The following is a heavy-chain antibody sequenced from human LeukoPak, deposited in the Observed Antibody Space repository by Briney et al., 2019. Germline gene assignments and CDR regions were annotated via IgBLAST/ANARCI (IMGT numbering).Heavy chain of an antibody. CDR3: ARGGHLSYLDP. Sequence: GGSLRLSCAASGFTVSSNYMSWVRQAPGKGLEWVSTISDKGDEPFYADSVKGRFTISRDNSKNTVSLQMNSLRADDTALYYCARGGHLSYLDPWGQGALVTVSS. D-gene: IGHD1-26*01. V-gene: IGHV3-53*01. CDR1: GFTVSSNY. J-gene: IGHJ5*02. CDR2: SDKGDEP.